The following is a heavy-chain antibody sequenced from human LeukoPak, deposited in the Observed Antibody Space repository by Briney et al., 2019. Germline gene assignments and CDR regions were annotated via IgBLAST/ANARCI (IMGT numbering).Heavy chain of an antibody. Sequence: PGGSLRLSCAASGFTSSSYEMKWVRQAPGKGLEWVSYISSSGSTTYYADSVKGRFTFSRDNAKNSLYLQMNSLRAEDTAVYYCARANYALGSYLSRIDYWGQGTLVTVSS. CDR3: ARANYALGSYLSRIDY. D-gene: IGHD3-10*01. J-gene: IGHJ4*02. CDR1: GFTSSSYE. V-gene: IGHV3-48*03. CDR2: ISSSGSTT.